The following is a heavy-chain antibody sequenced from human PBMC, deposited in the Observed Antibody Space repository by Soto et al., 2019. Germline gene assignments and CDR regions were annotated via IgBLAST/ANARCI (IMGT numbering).Heavy chain of an antibody. D-gene: IGHD3-22*01. V-gene: IGHV3-66*01. CDR3: ARKKYYYDSSGYYILFDY. Sequence: GGSLRLSCAASGFTVSSNYMSWVRQAPGKGLEWVSVIYSGGSTYYADSVKGRFTISRDNSKNTLYLQMNSLRAEDTAVYYCARKKYYYDSSGYYILFDYWGQGTLVTVSS. CDR2: IYSGGST. CDR1: GFTVSSNY. J-gene: IGHJ4*02.